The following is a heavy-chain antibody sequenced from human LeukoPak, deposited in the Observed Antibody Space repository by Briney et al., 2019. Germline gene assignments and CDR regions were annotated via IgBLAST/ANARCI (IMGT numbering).Heavy chain of an antibody. D-gene: IGHD3-3*01. CDR1: GYTLTELS. J-gene: IGHJ4*02. Sequence: EASVKVSCKVSGYTLTELSMHWVRQAPGKGLEWMGGFDPEDGETIYAQKFQGRVTMTEDTSTDTAYMELSSLRSEDTAVYYCATSQGPLSARFLEWLDWGQGTLVTVSS. CDR2: FDPEDGET. V-gene: IGHV1-24*01. CDR3: ATSQGPLSARFLEWLD.